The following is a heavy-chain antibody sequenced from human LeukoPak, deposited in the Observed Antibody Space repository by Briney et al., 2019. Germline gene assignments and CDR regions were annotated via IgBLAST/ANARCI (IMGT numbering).Heavy chain of an antibody. V-gene: IGHV3-21*01. J-gene: IGHJ5*02. CDR2: ISSSSSYI. Sequence: GGSLRLSCAASGFTFSSYSMNWVRQAPGKGLEWVSSISSSSSYIYYADSVKGRFTISRDNAKNSLYLQMNSLRAEDTAVYYCARDSRAAAGPNWFDPWGQGTLVTVSS. CDR3: ARDSRAAAGPNWFDP. D-gene: IGHD6-13*01. CDR1: GFTFSSYS.